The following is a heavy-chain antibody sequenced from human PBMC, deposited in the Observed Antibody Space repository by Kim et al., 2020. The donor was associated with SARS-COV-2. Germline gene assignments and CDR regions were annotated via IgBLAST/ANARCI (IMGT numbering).Heavy chain of an antibody. CDR3: VKGSAGVGYGDYH. D-gene: IGHD4-17*01. V-gene: IGHV3-30*18. J-gene: IGHJ4*02. Sequence: GGSLRLSCAASGFTFSSYGMHWVRQAPGKGLEWVAVISYDGSNKYYADSVKGRFTISRDNSKNTLYLQMNSLRAEDMAVYYCVKGSAGVGYGDYHWGQGTLVTVSS. CDR2: ISYDGSNK. CDR1: GFTFSSYG.